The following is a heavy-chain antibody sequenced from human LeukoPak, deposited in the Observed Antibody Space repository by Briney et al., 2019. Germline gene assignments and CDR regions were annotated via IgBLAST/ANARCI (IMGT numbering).Heavy chain of an antibody. CDR2: INHSGST. J-gene: IGHJ6*02. CDR1: GGSFSGYY. CDR3: ARGLKYYDFWSGYYTESKRKYGMDV. Sequence: SETLSLTCAVYGGSFSGYYWSWLRQPPGKGLEWIGEINHSGSTNYNPSLKSRVTISVDTSKNQFSLKLSSVTAADTAVYYCARGLKYYDFWSGYYTESKRKYGMDVWGQGTTVTVSS. D-gene: IGHD3-3*01. V-gene: IGHV4-34*01.